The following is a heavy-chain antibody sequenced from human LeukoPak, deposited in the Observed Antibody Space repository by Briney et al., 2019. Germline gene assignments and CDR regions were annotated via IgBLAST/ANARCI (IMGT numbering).Heavy chain of an antibody. Sequence: SGGSLRLSCAASGLTVSTNYMTWVRQAPGKGLEWVSIIHSDGSTYCADSVKGRFTISRDNYKNTLYLQMNSLRGEDTAMYYCARDLDYFDSSGSHRRRNYFDYWGQGTLVTVSS. V-gene: IGHV3-53*01. D-gene: IGHD3-22*01. CDR3: ARDLDYFDSSGSHRRRNYFDY. CDR2: IHSDGST. CDR1: GLTVSTNY. J-gene: IGHJ4*02.